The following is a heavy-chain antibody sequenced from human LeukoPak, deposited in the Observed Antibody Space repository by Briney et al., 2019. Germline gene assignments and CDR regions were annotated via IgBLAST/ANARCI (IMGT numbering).Heavy chain of an antibody. J-gene: IGHJ6*02. D-gene: IGHD2-15*01. V-gene: IGHV1-18*01. CDR2: ISAYNGNT. Sequence: ASVKVSCKASGYTFTSYGISWVRQGPGQGLEWMGWISAYNGNTNYAQKLQGRVTMTRNTSISTAYMELSSLRSEDTAVYYCARGRRVVVAAKSVYYYYGMDVWGQGTTVTVSS. CDR3: ARGRRVVVAAKSVYYYYGMDV. CDR1: GYTFTSYG.